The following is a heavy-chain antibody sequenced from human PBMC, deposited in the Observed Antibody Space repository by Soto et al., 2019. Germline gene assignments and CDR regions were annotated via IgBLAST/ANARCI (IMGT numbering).Heavy chain of an antibody. CDR2: ILPILFIT. V-gene: IGHV1-69*04. J-gene: IGHJ1*01. Sequence: QVQLVQSGAEVQKPGSSVKVSCQASEGTFSSNGISWVRQAPGQGLEWMGRILPILFITNYAQKFQGRVTITADEFTSTAYMELSGLRSEDTAVYYCASERLHTEYFHNWGQGTVVTVSS. CDR3: ASERLHTEYFHN. CDR1: EGTFSSNG.